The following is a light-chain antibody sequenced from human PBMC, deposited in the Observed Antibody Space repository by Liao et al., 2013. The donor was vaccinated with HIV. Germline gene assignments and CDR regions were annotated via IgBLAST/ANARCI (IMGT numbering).Light chain of an antibody. V-gene: IGLV3-1*01. CDR3: QAWDNSAVV. CDR2: QDS. J-gene: IGLJ3*02. Sequence: SYEMTQPPSVSVSPGQTASITCSGNKLGDKLTSWYQQRPGRSPVVVIFQDSQRPSGISERFSGSSSGDTATLTISGTQAVDEADYYCQAWDNSAVVFGGGTKLTV. CDR1: KLGDKL.